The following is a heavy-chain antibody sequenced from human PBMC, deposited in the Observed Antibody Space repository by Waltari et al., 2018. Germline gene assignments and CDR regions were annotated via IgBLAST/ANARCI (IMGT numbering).Heavy chain of an antibody. CDR1: GYSISSGYY. CDR3: ARRAAIAATGPTYYMDV. Sequence: HVQLQESGPGLVKPSETLSLTCAVSGYSISSGYYWGWIRQPPGKGLEWIGSIYHSGSTYYNPSLKSRVTISVDTSKNQFSLKLSSVTAADTAVYYCARRAAIAATGPTYYMDVWGKGTTVTVSS. J-gene: IGHJ6*03. V-gene: IGHV4-38-2*01. CDR2: IYHSGST. D-gene: IGHD6-13*01.